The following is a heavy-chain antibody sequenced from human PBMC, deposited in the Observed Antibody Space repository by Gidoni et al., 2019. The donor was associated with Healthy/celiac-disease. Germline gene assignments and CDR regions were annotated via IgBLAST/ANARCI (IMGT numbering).Heavy chain of an antibody. Sequence: QLQLQESGPGLVKPSETLSLTCTVSGGSISSSSYYWGGIRQPPGKGLEWIGSIYYSGSTYYNPALKSRVTISVDTSKNQFSLKLSSVTAADTAVYYCARGELLLWFGELVPYGMDVWGQGTTVTVSS. J-gene: IGHJ6*02. CDR2: IYYSGST. CDR1: GGSISSSSYY. D-gene: IGHD3-10*01. CDR3: ARGELLLWFGELVPYGMDV. V-gene: IGHV4-39*07.